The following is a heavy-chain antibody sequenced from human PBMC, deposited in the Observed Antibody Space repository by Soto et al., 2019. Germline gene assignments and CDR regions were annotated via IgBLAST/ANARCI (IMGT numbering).Heavy chain of an antibody. Sequence: GGSLRLSCAASGFTFSSYAMSWVRQAPGKGLEWVSAISGSGGSTYYADSVKGRFTISRDNSKNTLYLQMNSLRAEDTAVYYCANSPLQYYYDSRGYYLDYWGQGTLVIVSS. V-gene: IGHV3-23*01. D-gene: IGHD3-22*01. CDR1: GFTFSSYA. CDR3: ANSPLQYYYDSRGYYLDY. J-gene: IGHJ4*02. CDR2: ISGSGGST.